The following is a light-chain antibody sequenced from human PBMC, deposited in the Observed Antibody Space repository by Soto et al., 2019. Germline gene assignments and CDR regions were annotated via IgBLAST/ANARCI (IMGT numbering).Light chain of an antibody. J-gene: IGKJ5*01. CDR1: QGVTTN. CDR3: QQYKNWPFS. V-gene: IGKV3-15*01. CDR2: DVS. Sequence: EIVMTQSPGTLSVSPGERAALSCSAGQGVTTNFAWYQQKSGQSPRLLIYDVSISATGFPARFSGTGSEKDVTPNISGLQSEDSAVYFCQQYKNWPFSFGQGTRLE.